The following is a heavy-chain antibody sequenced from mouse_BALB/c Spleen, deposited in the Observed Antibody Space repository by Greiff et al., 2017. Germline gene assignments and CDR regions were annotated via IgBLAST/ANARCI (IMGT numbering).Heavy chain of an antibody. J-gene: IGHJ4*01. Sequence: EVQLQQSGAELVRPGASVKLSCKASGFNINDYYMHWVQQRPEQGLEWIGWIDPENGNTIYDPKFQGKASITADTSSNTAYLQLSSLTSEDTAVYYGARWGGYYGEGAMDYWGQGTSVTVSS. V-gene: IGHV14-1*02. CDR2: IDPENGNT. D-gene: IGHD2-3*01. CDR3: ARWGGYYGEGAMDY. CDR1: GFNINDYY.